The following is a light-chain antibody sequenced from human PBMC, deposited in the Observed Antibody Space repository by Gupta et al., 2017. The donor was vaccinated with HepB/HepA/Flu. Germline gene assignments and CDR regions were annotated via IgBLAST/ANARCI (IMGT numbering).Light chain of an antibody. V-gene: IGLV2-8*01. CDR3: SSYAGSNNLWV. J-gene: IGLJ3*02. CDR1: SSDVGGYNY. CDR2: EVS. Sequence: SALTQPPSASGSPGQSVTISCTGTSSDVGGYNYVSWYQQHPGKAPKLMIYEVSKRPSGVPDRFSGSKSGNMASLTVPGLQAEDEADYYCSSYAGSNNLWVFGGGTKLTVL.